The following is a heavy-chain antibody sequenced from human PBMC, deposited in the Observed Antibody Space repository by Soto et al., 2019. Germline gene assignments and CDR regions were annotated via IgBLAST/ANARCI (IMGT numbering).Heavy chain of an antibody. V-gene: IGHV3-33*06. CDR1: GFSFENYG. D-gene: IGHD2-21*02. CDR2: IWYDGSLQ. Sequence: QVQMVESGGGVVQPGRSLRLSCAASGFSFENYGMHWVRQAPGRGLEWVAIIWYDGSLQYYAAAVKGRFTISRDNSKNTLYLEMNSLRAEDTAVYYCANRWGDCYNLGQDYNGMDVWGQGTTVIVSS. CDR3: ANRWGDCYNLGQDYNGMDV. J-gene: IGHJ6*02.